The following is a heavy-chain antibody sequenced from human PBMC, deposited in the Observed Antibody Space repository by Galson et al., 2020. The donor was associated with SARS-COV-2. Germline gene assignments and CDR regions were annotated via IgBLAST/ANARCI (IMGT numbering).Heavy chain of an antibody. J-gene: IGHJ4*02. D-gene: IGHD2-21*02. CDR2: IRSKSDGGAT. CDR3: ATGDHAVY. Sequence: GGSLRLSCAASSLTFADAWMNWVRQAPGKGLEWVGRIRSKSDGGATDYAAPVQGRFTISRDDSQNTLYLHMNSLKTEDTGIYYCATGDHAVYWGQGTLVTVSS. CDR1: SLTFADAW. V-gene: IGHV3-15*07.